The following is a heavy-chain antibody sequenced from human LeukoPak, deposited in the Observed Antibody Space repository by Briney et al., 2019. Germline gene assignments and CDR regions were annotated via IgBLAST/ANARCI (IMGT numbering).Heavy chain of an antibody. V-gene: IGHV4-38-2*02. CDR3: ARGLGRQQLVSPFDY. Sequence: SETLSLTYTVSGYSISSGYYWGWIRQPPGKGLEWLASIYHSGTIYYNPSLKSRVTISVDTSKNQFSLKLTSVTDADTAVYYCARGLGRQQLVSPFDYWGQGTLVTVSS. D-gene: IGHD6-13*01. J-gene: IGHJ4*02. CDR1: GYSISSGYY. CDR2: IYHSGTI.